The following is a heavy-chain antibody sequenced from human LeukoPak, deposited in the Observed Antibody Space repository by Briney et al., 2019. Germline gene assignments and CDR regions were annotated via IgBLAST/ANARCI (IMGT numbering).Heavy chain of an antibody. Sequence: PGGSLRLSCEASGFTFSTYPMHWVRQAPDKGLNGVARISHHGSNEYYADSVKGRFTISRDNSKNTLYLQMNNPRVEDTAIYYCARVHDTTGYYHYFDSWGQGTLVTVSS. CDR2: ISHHGSNE. D-gene: IGHD3-9*01. V-gene: IGHV3-30*14. CDR3: ARVHDTTGYYHYFDS. J-gene: IGHJ4*02. CDR1: GFTFSTYP.